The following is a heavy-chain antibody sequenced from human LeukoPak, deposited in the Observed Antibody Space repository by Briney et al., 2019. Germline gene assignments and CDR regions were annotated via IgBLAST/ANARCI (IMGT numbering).Heavy chain of an antibody. CDR2: IYYSGST. CDR3: ARAEGGITIFGVRY. CDR1: GGSISSGDYY. D-gene: IGHD3-3*01. J-gene: IGHJ4*02. Sequence: SQTLSLTCTVSGGSISSGDYYWSWIRQPPGKGLEWIGYIYYSGSTYYNPSLKSRVTISVDTSKNQFFLKPSSVTAADTAVYYCARAEGGITIFGVRYWGQGTLVTVSS. V-gene: IGHV4-30-4*08.